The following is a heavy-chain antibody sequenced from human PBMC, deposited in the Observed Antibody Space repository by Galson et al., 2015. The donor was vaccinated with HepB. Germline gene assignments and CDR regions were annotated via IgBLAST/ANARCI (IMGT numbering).Heavy chain of an antibody. CDR3: GKPDFWSGYPLYYYYAMDV. Sequence: SLRLSCAASGFTFSSYAMSWVRQAPGKGLEWVSAISGSGDSTYYADSVKGRFTISRDDSKNTLYLQMNSLRAEDTAVYYCGKPDFWSGYPLYYYYAMDVWGRGTTVTVSS. D-gene: IGHD3-3*01. CDR2: ISGSGDST. CDR1: GFTFSSYA. V-gene: IGHV3-23*01. J-gene: IGHJ6*02.